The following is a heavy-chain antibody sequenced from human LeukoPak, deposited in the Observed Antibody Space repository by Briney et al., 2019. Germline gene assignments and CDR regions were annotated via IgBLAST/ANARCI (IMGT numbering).Heavy chain of an antibody. Sequence: SETLSLTCAVYGGSFSGYYWTWIRQSPGKGLEWIGEINHSGTTNYNPSLKSRVTISADTSKNQFSVRLSSVTAADTAIYYCARQGWLFNLYYYYYLDVWGKGTPVTVSS. D-gene: IGHD3-9*01. J-gene: IGHJ6*03. CDR2: INHSGTT. V-gene: IGHV4-34*01. CDR3: ARQGWLFNLYYYYYLDV. CDR1: GGSFSGYY.